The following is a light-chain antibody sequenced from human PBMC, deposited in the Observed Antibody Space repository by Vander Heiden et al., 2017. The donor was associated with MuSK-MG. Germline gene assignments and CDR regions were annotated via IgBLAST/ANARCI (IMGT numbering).Light chain of an antibody. CDR3: SSYTSSSTGV. V-gene: IGLV2-14*01. CDR1: SSDVGGYNY. Sequence: SALTQPASVSGSPGPSITISCTGTSSDVGGYNYVSWYQQHPGKAPKLMIYDVSNRPSGVSNRFSGSKSGNTASLTISGLQAEDEADYYCSSYTSSSTGVFGTGTKVTVL. J-gene: IGLJ1*01. CDR2: DVS.